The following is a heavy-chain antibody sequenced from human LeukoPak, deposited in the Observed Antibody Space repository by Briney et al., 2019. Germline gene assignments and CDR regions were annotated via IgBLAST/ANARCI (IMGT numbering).Heavy chain of an antibody. V-gene: IGHV3-48*01. J-gene: IGHJ4*02. CDR3: ARDRYCSSTSCYILGDDY. CDR2: ISSSGSTI. D-gene: IGHD2-2*02. Sequence: GGSLRLSCAASGFTFSSYSMNWVRQAPGKGLEWVSYISSSGSTIYYADSVKGRFTISRDNAKNSLYLQMNSLRAEDTAVYYCARDRYCSSTSCYILGDDYWGQGTLVTVSS. CDR1: GFTFSSYS.